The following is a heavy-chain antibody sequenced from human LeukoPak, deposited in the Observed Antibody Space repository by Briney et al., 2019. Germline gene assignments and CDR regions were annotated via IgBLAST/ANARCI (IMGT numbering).Heavy chain of an antibody. Sequence: SQTLSLTCAISGDSVSSNSAAWNWIRQSPSRGLEWLGRTYHRSKWYSESALSLKGRITVNPDTSKNQFSLQLNSVGPEDTAVYYCARTSGHFDYWGQGTLVTVSS. CDR1: GDSVSSNSAA. CDR3: ARTSGHFDY. J-gene: IGHJ4*02. D-gene: IGHD1-26*01. CDR2: TYHRSKWYS. V-gene: IGHV6-1*01.